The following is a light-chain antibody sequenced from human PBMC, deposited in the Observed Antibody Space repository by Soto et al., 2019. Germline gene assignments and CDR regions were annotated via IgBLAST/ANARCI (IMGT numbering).Light chain of an antibody. J-gene: IGKJ1*01. Sequence: ESVLTQAPATLSLSPGERATLSCRASQSVSSYLAWYQQKPGQAPRLLIYDASNRATGIPARFSGSGSGTDFTLPISSLEPEDFAVYYCQQRGTFGQGTKV. CDR2: DAS. CDR3: QQRGT. V-gene: IGKV3-11*01. CDR1: QSVSSY.